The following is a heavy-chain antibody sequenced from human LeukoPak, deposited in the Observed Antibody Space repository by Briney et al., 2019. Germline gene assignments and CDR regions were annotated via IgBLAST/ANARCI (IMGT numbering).Heavy chain of an antibody. CDR2: VSEDSSHK. D-gene: IGHD2-15*01. CDR1: GFTFRSNT. V-gene: IGHV3-30*04. CDR3: ARDVISGPPDYLDD. J-gene: IGHJ4*02. Sequence: GGSLRLSCAASGFTFRSNTMHWVRQAPGKGPEWVAVVSEDSSHKYYADSVKGRFTISRDNSKDTLYLQMNSLRAEDTATYFCARDVISGPPDYLDDWGQGALVTVSS.